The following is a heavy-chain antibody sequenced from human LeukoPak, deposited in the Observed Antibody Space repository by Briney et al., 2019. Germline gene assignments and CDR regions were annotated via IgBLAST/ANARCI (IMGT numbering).Heavy chain of an antibody. J-gene: IGHJ4*02. CDR2: IKQDGSEK. CDR1: GFTFSSYW. D-gene: IGHD5-12*01. CDR3: ARDSGYEDYFDY. V-gene: IGHV3-7*01. Sequence: PGGSLRLSCAASGFTFSSYWMSCVRQAPGEGLEWVANIKQDGSEKYYVDSVKGRFTISRDNAKNSLYLQMNSLRAEDTAVYYCARDSGYEDYFDYWGQGTLVTVSS.